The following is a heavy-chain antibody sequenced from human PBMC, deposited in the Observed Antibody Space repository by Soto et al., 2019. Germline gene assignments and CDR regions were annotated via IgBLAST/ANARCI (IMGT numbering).Heavy chain of an antibody. D-gene: IGHD6-13*01. V-gene: IGHV5-51*01. CDR3: ARRGSGDSSSWPPYYYDMDG. Sequence: PGESLKISCKGSGYSFTSYWIGWVRQMPGKGLEWMGIIYPGDSDTRYSPSFQGQVTISADKSISTAYLQWSSLKASDTAMYYCARRGSGDSSSWPPYYYDMDGWGKGNSVTVSS. J-gene: IGHJ6*03. CDR2: IYPGDSDT. CDR1: GYSFTSYW.